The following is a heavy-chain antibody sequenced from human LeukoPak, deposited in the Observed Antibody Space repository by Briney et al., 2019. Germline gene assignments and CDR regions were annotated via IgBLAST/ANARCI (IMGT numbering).Heavy chain of an antibody. V-gene: IGHV1-2*02. CDR1: GYIFTGYY. Sequence: ASVKVSCKASGYIFTGYYMHWMRQAPGQGLEWMGWINPNSGGTNYAQKFQGRVTMTRDTFISTVYMDLSRLRSDDTAAYYCARELWFGEFYFDYWGQGTLVTVSS. J-gene: IGHJ4*02. CDR2: INPNSGGT. D-gene: IGHD3-10*01. CDR3: ARELWFGEFYFDY.